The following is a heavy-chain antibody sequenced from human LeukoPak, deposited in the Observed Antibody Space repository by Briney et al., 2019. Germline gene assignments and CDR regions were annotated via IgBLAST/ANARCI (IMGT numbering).Heavy chain of an antibody. Sequence: GGSLRLSCAASGFTFSSYAMSWVRQAPGKGLEWVSAISGSGGSTYYADSVKGRFTISRDNSKNTLYLQMNSLRAEDTAVYYCAKPYYDILTGANDYWGQGTLVTVSS. D-gene: IGHD3-9*01. V-gene: IGHV3-23*01. CDR1: GFTFSSYA. CDR3: AKPYYDILTGANDY. CDR2: ISGSGGST. J-gene: IGHJ4*02.